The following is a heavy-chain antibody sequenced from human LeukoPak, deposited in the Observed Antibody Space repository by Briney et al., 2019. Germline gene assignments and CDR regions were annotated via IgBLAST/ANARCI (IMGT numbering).Heavy chain of an antibody. Sequence: PGGSLRLSCAASGFTVSDYYMSWIRQAPGKELEWVSYISSSGSTIYYADSVKGRFTISRDNAKNSLYLQMNSLRAEDTAVYYCARAPILWFGECPSRYYYYYGMDVWGQGTTVTVSS. CDR3: ARAPILWFGECPSRYYYYYGMDV. J-gene: IGHJ6*02. CDR2: ISSSGSTI. D-gene: IGHD3-10*01. V-gene: IGHV3-11*01. CDR1: GFTVSDYY.